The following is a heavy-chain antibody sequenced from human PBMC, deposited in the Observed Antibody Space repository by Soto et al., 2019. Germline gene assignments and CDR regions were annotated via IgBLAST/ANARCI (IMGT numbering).Heavy chain of an antibody. J-gene: IGHJ6*02. CDR1: GFTFSNSW. V-gene: IGHV3-7*03. Sequence: LRLSCAASGFTFSNSWMSWVRRAPGKGLEWVANIKEDGSEKDYVDPVKGRFTITRDNAKNSLYLQMNNLRAEDTAVYFCTRKRFGMDVWCQETTVTVAS. CDR2: IKEDGSEK. CDR3: TRKRFGMDV.